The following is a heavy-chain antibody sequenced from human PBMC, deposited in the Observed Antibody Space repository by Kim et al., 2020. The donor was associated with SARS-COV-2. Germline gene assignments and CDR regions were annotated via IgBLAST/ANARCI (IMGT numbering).Heavy chain of an antibody. V-gene: IGHV3-9*01. J-gene: IGHJ4*02. Sequence: YADSVKGRFTISRDNAKNSLYLQMNSLRAEDTALDYWAKEVAMVNGYFDYWGQGTRVTVSS. CDR3: AKEVAMVNGYFDY. D-gene: IGHD5-18*01.